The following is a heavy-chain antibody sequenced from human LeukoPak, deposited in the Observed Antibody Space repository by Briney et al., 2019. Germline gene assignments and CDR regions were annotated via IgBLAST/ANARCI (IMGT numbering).Heavy chain of an antibody. CDR2: IIPIFGTA. V-gene: IGHV1-69*13. Sequence: RASVKVSCKASGGTFSSYAISWVRQAPGQGLEWMGGIIPIFGTANYAQKFQGRVTITADESTSTAYMELSSLRSEDTAVYYCARAAFTMVRGALGWFDPWGQGTLVTVSS. D-gene: IGHD3-10*01. J-gene: IGHJ5*02. CDR1: GGTFSSYA. CDR3: ARAAFTMVRGALGWFDP.